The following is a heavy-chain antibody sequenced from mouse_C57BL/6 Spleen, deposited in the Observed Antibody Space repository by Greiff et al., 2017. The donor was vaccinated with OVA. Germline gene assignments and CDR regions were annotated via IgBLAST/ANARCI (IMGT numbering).Heavy chain of an antibody. CDR3: SRHDTETEDMDY. CDR1: GFTFSSYG. CDR2: ISSGGSYT. Sequence: EVNVVESGGDLVKPGGSLKLSCAASGFTFSSYGMSWVRQTPDKRLEWVATISSGGSYTYYPDSVKGRFTISRDNATNTPYLQMSSLKSEDTAMYDCSRHDTETEDMDYWGQGTSVTVSA. D-gene: IGHD3-2*01. J-gene: IGHJ4*01. V-gene: IGHV5-6*01.